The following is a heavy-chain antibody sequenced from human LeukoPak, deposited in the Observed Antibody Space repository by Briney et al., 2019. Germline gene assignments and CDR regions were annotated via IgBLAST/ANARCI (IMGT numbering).Heavy chain of an antibody. CDR3: ARHPYSRSYHFVY. D-gene: IGHD1-26*01. J-gene: IGHJ4*02. CDR2: INPNSGGT. V-gene: IGHV1-2*02. Sequence: EASVKVSCKASGYIFIGYYMHWVRQAPGQGLEWMGWINPNSGGTNSAQKLQGRVTMTRDTSIRTAYMELSKLTSDGPAVYYCARHPYSRSYHFVYWGQGTLVTVSS. CDR1: GYIFIGYY.